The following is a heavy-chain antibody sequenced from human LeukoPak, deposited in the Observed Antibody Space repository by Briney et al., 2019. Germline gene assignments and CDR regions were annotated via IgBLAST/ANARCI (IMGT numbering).Heavy chain of an antibody. Sequence: SETLSLTCTVSGGSISSGGYYWSWIRQPPGKGLEWIGYIYHSGSTYYNPSLKSRVTISVDTSKNQFSLKLSSVTAADTAVYYCARVRGYIAVAGTFFDYWGQGTLVTVSS. CDR1: GGSISSGGYY. CDR2: IYHSGST. CDR3: ARVRGYIAVAGTFFDY. V-gene: IGHV4-30-2*01. J-gene: IGHJ4*02. D-gene: IGHD6-19*01.